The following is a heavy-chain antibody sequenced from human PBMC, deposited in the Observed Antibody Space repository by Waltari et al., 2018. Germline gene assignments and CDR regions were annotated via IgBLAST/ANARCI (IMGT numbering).Heavy chain of an antibody. D-gene: IGHD6-13*01. Sequence: EVQLVESGGGLVQPGGSLRLSCAASGFTFSSYSMNWVRQAPGKGLEWVSYISSSSSTIYYADSVKGRFTISRDNSKNTLYLQMNSLRAEDTAVYYCAKDSPRYSSSWGIDYWGQGTLVTVSS. CDR3: AKDSPRYSSSWGIDY. V-gene: IGHV3-48*01. CDR2: ISSSSSTI. J-gene: IGHJ4*02. CDR1: GFTFSSYS.